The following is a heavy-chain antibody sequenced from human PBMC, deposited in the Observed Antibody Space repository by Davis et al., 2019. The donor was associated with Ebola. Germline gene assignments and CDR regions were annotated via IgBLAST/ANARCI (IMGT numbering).Heavy chain of an antibody. CDR2: IYYSGST. Sequence: GSLRLSCTVSGGSISSSSYYWGWIRQPPGKGLEWIGSIYYSGSTYYNPSLKSRVTISVDTSKNQFSLKLSSVTAADTAVYYCATYGGNSPIDYWGQGTLVTVSS. CDR1: GGSISSSSYY. CDR3: ATYGGNSPIDY. V-gene: IGHV4-39*01. J-gene: IGHJ4*02. D-gene: IGHD4-23*01.